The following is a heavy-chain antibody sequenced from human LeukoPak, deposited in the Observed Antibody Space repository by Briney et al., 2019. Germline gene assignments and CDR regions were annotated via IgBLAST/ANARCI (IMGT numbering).Heavy chain of an antibody. J-gene: IGHJ4*02. CDR2: IYYGGST. D-gene: IGHD3-22*01. V-gene: IGHV4-30-4*01. CDR1: GGSISSGDHY. CDR3: ARGPPGYYDSSGYRYYFDY. Sequence: SETLSLTCTVSGGSISSGDHYWSWIRQPPGKGLEWIGYIYYGGSTYYNPSLKSRVTISVDTSKNQFSLKLSSVTAADTAVYYCARGPPGYYDSSGYRYYFDYWGQGTLVTVSS.